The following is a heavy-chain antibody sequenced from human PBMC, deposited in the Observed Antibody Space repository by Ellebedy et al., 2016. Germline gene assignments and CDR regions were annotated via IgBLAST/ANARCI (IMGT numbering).Heavy chain of an antibody. J-gene: IGHJ3*01. CDR1: GGSVSSDY. D-gene: IGHD6-19*01. CDR2: VFHTGTT. Sequence: GSLRLSCNISGGSVSSDYWNWIRRPPGKGLEWIGYVFHTGTTNYNPSLKSRVTMSVDTSKSQVSLGLTSVTAADTAVYYCAKWNGGWYAFEVWGQGTMVTVSS. CDR3: AKWNGGWYAFEV. V-gene: IGHV4-59*02.